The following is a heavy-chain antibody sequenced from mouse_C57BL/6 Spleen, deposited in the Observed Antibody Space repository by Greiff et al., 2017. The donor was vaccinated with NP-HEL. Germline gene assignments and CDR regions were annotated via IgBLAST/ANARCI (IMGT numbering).Heavy chain of an antibody. Sequence: EVQLVESGPGLVKPSQSLSLTCSVTGYSITSGYYWNWIRQFPGNKLEWMGYISYDGSNNYNPSLKNRISITRDTSKNQFFLKLNSVTTEDTATYYCASLYYYGSSYWFAYWGQGTLVTVSA. CDR1: GYSITSGYY. CDR2: ISYDGSN. V-gene: IGHV3-6*01. D-gene: IGHD1-1*01. J-gene: IGHJ3*01. CDR3: ASLYYYGSSYWFAY.